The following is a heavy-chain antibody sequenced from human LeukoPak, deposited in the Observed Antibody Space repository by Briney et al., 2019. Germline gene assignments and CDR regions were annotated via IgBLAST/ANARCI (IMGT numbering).Heavy chain of an antibody. D-gene: IGHD5-12*01. J-gene: IGHJ4*02. CDR2: IKQEGSEK. Sequence: GGSLTLSCATSGFTFTTYWMNWVRQAPGKGLEWVANIKQEGSEKYYVDSVKGRFTISRDNARNSLYLQMNSLRADDTAVYYCARGGGYAWDYWGQGTLVTVSS. V-gene: IGHV3-7*01. CDR1: GFTFTTYW. CDR3: ARGGGYAWDY.